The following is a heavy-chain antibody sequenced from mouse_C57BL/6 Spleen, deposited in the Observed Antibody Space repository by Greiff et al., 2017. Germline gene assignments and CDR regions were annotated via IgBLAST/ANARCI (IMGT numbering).Heavy chain of an antibody. CDR3: ASHYYGSSEAVYFDY. D-gene: IGHD1-1*01. Sequence: VQLKESGPGLVKPSQSLSLTCSVTGYSITSGYYWNWIRQFPGNKLEWMGYISYDGSNNYNPSLKNRISITRDTSKNQFFLKLNSVTTEDTATYYWASHYYGSSEAVYFDYWGQGTTLTVSS. J-gene: IGHJ2*01. V-gene: IGHV3-6*01. CDR2: ISYDGSN. CDR1: GYSITSGYY.